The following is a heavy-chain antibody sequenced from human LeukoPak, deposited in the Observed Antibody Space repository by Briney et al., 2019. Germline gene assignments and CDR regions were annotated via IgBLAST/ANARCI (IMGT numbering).Heavy chain of an antibody. Sequence: GGSLRLSCAASGFIVSNNYMSWARQAPGKGLEWVSIISTRGTTYYADSVKGRFTISRDNSQSTLYLQMNSLRAEDTAVYYCATRGRSGYYYGMDVWGQGTTVTVSS. CDR3: ATRGRSGYYYGMDV. CDR1: GFIVSNNY. J-gene: IGHJ6*02. D-gene: IGHD1-26*01. CDR2: ISTRGTT. V-gene: IGHV3-66*01.